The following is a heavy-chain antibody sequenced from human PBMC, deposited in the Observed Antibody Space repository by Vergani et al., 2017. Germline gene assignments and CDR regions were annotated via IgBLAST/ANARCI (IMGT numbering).Heavy chain of an antibody. J-gene: IGHJ4*02. Sequence: EVQLVESGGGLIQPGGSLRLSCAASGFTVSSNYMSWVRQARGKGMEWVSVSYSGGSTYYAASVKGRFTISRDNSKNTPYLQMNSLRAEDTAVYYCALGMATRIFDYWGQGTLVTVSS. CDR2: SYSGGST. CDR1: GFTVSSNY. D-gene: IGHD5-24*01. V-gene: IGHV3-53*01. CDR3: ALGMATRIFDY.